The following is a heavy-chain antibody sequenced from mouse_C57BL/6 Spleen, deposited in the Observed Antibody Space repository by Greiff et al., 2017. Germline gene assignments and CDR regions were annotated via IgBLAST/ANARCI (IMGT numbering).Heavy chain of an antibody. CDR2: NYPGSGST. Sequence: QVQLQQSGAVLVKPGASVQMSCKASGYTFTSYWITWVKQRPGQGLEWIGDNYPGSGSTNDNENFKSKATRTVDTSSSTAYLQLSRLTSEDSAVYYCASYDCDDGFADWGQVTLVTVSA. CDR3: ASYDCDDGFAD. D-gene: IGHD2-4*01. V-gene: IGHV1-55*01. J-gene: IGHJ3*01. CDR1: GYTFTSYW.